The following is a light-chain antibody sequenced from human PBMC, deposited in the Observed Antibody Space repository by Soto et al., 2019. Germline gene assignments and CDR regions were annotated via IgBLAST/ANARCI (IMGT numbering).Light chain of an antibody. CDR3: SSYAHGSIYV. J-gene: IGLJ1*01. CDR1: SSDVGAYNY. Sequence: QSVLTQPASVSGSPGQSITISCTGSSSDVGAYNYVSWYLQHPGKAPKLLIYGVGNRPSGVSARFSSSKSGDTASLTISGLQAEDEADYYCSSYAHGSIYVFGTGTKVTVL. V-gene: IGLV2-14*01. CDR2: GVG.